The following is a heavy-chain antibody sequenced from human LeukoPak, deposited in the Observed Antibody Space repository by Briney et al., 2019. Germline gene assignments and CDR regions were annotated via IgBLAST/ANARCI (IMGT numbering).Heavy chain of an antibody. D-gene: IGHD3-22*01. V-gene: IGHV3-21*01. Sequence: GGSLRLSCAASGFTFSNYNMNWVRQAPGKGLEWVSSISSSSSYIYYADSVKGRFTISRDNAKNSLYLQMNSLRVEDTAVYYCARGLLPDYWGQGTLVTVSS. CDR3: ARGLLPDY. CDR2: ISSSSSYI. CDR1: GFTFSNYN. J-gene: IGHJ4*02.